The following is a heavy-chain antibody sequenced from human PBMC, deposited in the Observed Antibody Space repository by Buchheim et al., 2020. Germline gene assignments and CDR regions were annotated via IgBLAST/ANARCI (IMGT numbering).Heavy chain of an antibody. CDR3: ATDPHYPSGSY. J-gene: IGHJ1*01. D-gene: IGHD3-10*01. CDR2: ISASGGRT. Sequence: EVFLVESGGHLVQPGGSLRLSCAASGFPFGGYEMNWVRQAPGKGLECIAYISASGGRTYYVDSVRGRFTLSRDKAKNSRYLQMSSLRVEDTAVYYCATDPHYPSGSYWGRGTL. V-gene: IGHV3-48*03. CDR1: GFPFGGYE.